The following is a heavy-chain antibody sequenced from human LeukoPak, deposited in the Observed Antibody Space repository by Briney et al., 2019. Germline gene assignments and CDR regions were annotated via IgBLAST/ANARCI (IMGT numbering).Heavy chain of an antibody. J-gene: IGHJ4*02. CDR1: GFTFSSYA. CDR3: ARARGATWLFF. D-gene: IGHD1-26*01. Sequence: GGSLRLSCAASGFTFSSYAMSWVRQAPGKGLEWVSGITGSIGSSTYYADSVKGRFTISRDNSKNTLYLQMNSLRAEDTAVYYCARARGATWLFFWGQGTLVTVSS. CDR2: ITGSIGSST. V-gene: IGHV3-23*01.